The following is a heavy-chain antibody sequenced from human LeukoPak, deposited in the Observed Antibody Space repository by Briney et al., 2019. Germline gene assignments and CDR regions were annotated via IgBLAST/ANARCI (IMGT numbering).Heavy chain of an antibody. CDR2: ISSSSDYI. D-gene: IGHD2-2*01. CDR1: GFAFSTYS. CDR3: ARAMRRAAMGAFDI. J-gene: IGHJ3*02. Sequence: GGSLRLSCAASGFAFSTYSMNWVRQAPGKGLEWVSSISSSSDYIYYADSVKGRFTISRENAKNSLYLQMNSLRAEDTAVYYCARAMRRAAMGAFDIWGQGTMVTVSS. V-gene: IGHV3-21*01.